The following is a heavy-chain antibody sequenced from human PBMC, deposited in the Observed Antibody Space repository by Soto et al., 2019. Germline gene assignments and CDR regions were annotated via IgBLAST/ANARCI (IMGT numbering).Heavy chain of an antibody. D-gene: IGHD3-3*01. CDR2: INHSGST. Sequence: SETLSLTCAVYGGSFSGYYWSWIRQPPGKGLEWIGEINHSGSTNYNPSLKSRVTISVDTSKNQFSLKLSSVTAADTAVYYCARVTLFRHIDYWGQGTLVTISS. CDR3: ARVTLFRHIDY. J-gene: IGHJ4*02. V-gene: IGHV4-34*01. CDR1: GGSFSGYY.